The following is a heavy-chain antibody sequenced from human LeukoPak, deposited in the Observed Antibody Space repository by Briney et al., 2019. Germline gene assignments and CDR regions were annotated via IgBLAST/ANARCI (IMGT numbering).Heavy chain of an antibody. CDR3: AKRAYSSGWLRSDFDY. Sequence: GGSLRLSCAASGFTFSSYAMSWVRQAPGKGLEWVSVISGSGGSTYSADSVKGRFTISRDNSKNTLYLQMNSLRAEDTAVYYCAKRAYSSGWLRSDFDYWGRGTLVTVSS. D-gene: IGHD6-13*01. CDR1: GFTFSSYA. V-gene: IGHV3-23*01. CDR2: ISGSGGST. J-gene: IGHJ4*02.